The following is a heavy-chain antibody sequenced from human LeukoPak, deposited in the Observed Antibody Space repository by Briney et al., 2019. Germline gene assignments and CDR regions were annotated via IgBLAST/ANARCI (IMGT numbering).Heavy chain of an antibody. D-gene: IGHD5-12*01. CDR3: SGDHGYAFDY. CDR2: INSISGEI. J-gene: IGHJ4*02. V-gene: IGHV3-48*02. CDR1: GFTFSYYN. Sequence: GGSLRLSCVASGFTFSYYNMNWVRQAPGKGLEWVSYINSISGEIWYADSVKGRFTISRDDAKNSLYLQMNSLRDEDTAVYYCSGDHGYAFDYWGQGTLVTVSS.